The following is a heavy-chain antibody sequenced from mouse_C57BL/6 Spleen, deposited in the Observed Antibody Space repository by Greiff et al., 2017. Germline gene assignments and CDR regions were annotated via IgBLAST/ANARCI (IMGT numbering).Heavy chain of an antibody. CDR2: IWGDGST. CDR1: GFSLTSYG. Sequence: GLVAPSPSLSISCTVSGFSLTSYGVSWVRQPLGKGLEWLGVIWGDGSTNYHSALISRRSISKDNSKSHVYLKLNSLRTDDTATDYCAKQREKPYCAMDCWGQGTSVTVSS. CDR3: AKQREKPYCAMDC. V-gene: IGHV2-3*01. J-gene: IGHJ4*01.